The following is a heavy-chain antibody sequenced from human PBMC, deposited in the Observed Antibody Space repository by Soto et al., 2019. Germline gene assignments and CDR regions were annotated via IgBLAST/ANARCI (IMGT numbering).Heavy chain of an antibody. CDR1: GDSITGDNW. CDR3: ATQGFYRMGV. CDR2: IHHSGAT. Sequence: QVQLQESGPGLVQPSGTLSLTCAVSGDSITGDNWWSWVRQPSGKGLEWIGEIHHSGATNYNPSLKSRVTISVDASKNQFSLKLNSVTAADTAMFYCATQGFYRMGVWGRGTTVTVSS. J-gene: IGHJ6*02. V-gene: IGHV4-4*02.